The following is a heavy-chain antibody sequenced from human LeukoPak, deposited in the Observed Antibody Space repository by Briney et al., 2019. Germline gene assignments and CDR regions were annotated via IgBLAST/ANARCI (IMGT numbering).Heavy chain of an antibody. D-gene: IGHD3/OR15-3a*01. J-gene: IGHJ3*02. CDR2: ISNSGGTT. CDR3: AKDDFWTGYRTAFDI. CDR1: GFTFSSYA. Sequence: GGSLRLSCAASGFTFSSYAMSWVRQAPGKGLEWVSVISNSGGTTYYADSVKGRFTISRDNSKDTVYLHMNSLRAEDTAVYYCAKDDFWTGYRTAFDIWGQGTMVTVSS. V-gene: IGHV3-23*01.